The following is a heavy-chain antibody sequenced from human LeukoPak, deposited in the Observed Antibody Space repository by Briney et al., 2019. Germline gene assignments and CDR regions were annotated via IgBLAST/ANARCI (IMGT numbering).Heavy chain of an antibody. CDR3: VTISTGRFDY. J-gene: IGHJ4*02. D-gene: IGHD4-17*01. V-gene: IGHV3-21*01. Sequence: GGSLRLSCAASGFTFSSYSMNWVRQAPGKGLEWVSSISSSSSYIYYADSVKGRFTIPRDNAKNSLYLQMNSLRAEDTAVYYCVTISTGRFDYWGQGTLVTVSS. CDR2: ISSSSSYI. CDR1: GFTFSSYS.